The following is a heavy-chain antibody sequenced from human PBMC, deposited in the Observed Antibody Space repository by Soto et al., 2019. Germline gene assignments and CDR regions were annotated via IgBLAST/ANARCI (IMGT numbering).Heavy chain of an antibody. Sequence: SETLSLTCTVSGGSISSGGYYWSWIRQHPGKGLEWIGYIYYSGSTYYNPSLKSRVTISVDTSKDQFSLKLSSVTAADTAVYYCAIHAGSSSKFDYWGQGTLVTVSS. CDR1: GGSISSGGYY. CDR2: IYYSGST. J-gene: IGHJ4*02. CDR3: AIHAGSSSKFDY. V-gene: IGHV4-31*03. D-gene: IGHD6-13*01.